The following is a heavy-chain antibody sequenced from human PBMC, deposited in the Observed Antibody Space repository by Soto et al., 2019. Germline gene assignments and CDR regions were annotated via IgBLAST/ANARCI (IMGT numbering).Heavy chain of an antibody. CDR1: GGSISSYY. V-gene: IGHV4-59*01. CDR2: IYYSGST. J-gene: IGHJ6*02. Sequence: PSETLALTCTVYGGSISSYYWSWIRQPPGKGLEWIGYIYYSGSTNYNPSLKSRVTISVDTSKNQFSLKLSSVTAADTAVYYCARESLMTISSRAYYYYGMDVWGQGTLVTVSS. D-gene: IGHD3-10*01. CDR3: ARESLMTISSRAYYYYGMDV.